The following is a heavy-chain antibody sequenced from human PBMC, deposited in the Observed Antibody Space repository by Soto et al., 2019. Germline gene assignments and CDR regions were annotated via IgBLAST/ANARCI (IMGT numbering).Heavy chain of an antibody. CDR2: ISLYSDGT. D-gene: IGHD2-2*01. CDR3: ARVVPGAEAWFGP. Sequence: QVQLVQSGGEVKRPGASVKVSCKTSGYTFSNYGITWVRQAPGQPLEWLGWISLYSDGTTDAQKFQGRVSMTTDTSPTTDYMELRSLRADDTAVYYCARVVPGAEAWFGPWGQGTLDTVSS. CDR1: GYTFSNYG. J-gene: IGHJ5*02. V-gene: IGHV1-18*01.